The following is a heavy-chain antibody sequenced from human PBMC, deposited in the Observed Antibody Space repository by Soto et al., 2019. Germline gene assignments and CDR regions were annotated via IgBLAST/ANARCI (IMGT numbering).Heavy chain of an antibody. D-gene: IGHD3-3*01. J-gene: IGHJ4*02. CDR1: GFTFSSYS. V-gene: IGHV3-21*01. CDR2: ISSSSSYI. Sequence: PGGSLRLACAASGFTFSSYSMNWVRQAPGKGLEWVSSISSSSSYIYYADSVKGRFTISRDNAKNSLYLQMNSLRAEDTAVYYCASLDDFTDYWGQGTLVTVSS. CDR3: ASLDDFTDY.